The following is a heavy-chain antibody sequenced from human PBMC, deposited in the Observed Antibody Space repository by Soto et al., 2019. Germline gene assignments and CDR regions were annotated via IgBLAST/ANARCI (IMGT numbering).Heavy chain of an antibody. V-gene: IGHV1-69*13. CDR3: ARDSGSYMNYYYYGMDV. Sequence: ASVKVSCKASGGTFSSYAISWVRQAPGQGLERMGGIIPIFSTANYAQKFQGRVTITADESTSTAYMELSSLRSEDTAVYYCARDSGSYMNYYYYGMDVWGQGTTVTVSS. D-gene: IGHD1-26*01. J-gene: IGHJ6*02. CDR1: GGTFSSYA. CDR2: IIPIFSTA.